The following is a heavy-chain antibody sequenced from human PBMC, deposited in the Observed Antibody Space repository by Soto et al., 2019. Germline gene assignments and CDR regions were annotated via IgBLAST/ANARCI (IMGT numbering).Heavy chain of an antibody. CDR1: VYTFTSYG. CDR2: ISAYNGNT. Sequence: ASVKVSCKASVYTFTSYGISWLRQAPGQGLEWMGWISAYNGNTNYAQKLQGRVTMTTDTSTSTAYMELRSLRSDDTAVYYCAREVAAAGIAFDIWGQGTMVTVSS. D-gene: IGHD6-13*01. CDR3: AREVAAAGIAFDI. V-gene: IGHV1-18*01. J-gene: IGHJ3*02.